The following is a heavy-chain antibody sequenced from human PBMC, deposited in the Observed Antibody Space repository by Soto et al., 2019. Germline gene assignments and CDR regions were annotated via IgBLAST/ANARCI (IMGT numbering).Heavy chain of an antibody. Sequence: QVQLQQWGAGLLKPSETLSLTCAVYGGSFSGYYWSWIRQPPGKGLEWIGEINHSGSTNYNPSLKPPLTRSVDTSKDQFSLKLGSVTAADTAVDYGARGRKGSGWLYSCFDPWGQGTLVTVSS. D-gene: IGHD6-19*01. V-gene: IGHV4-34*01. J-gene: IGHJ5*02. CDR1: GGSFSGYY. CDR2: INHSGST. CDR3: ARGRKGSGWLYSCFDP.